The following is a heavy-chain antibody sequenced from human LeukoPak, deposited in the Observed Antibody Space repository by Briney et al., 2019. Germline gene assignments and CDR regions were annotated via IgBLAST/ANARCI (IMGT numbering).Heavy chain of an antibody. J-gene: IGHJ4*02. CDR2: INHSGST. Sequence: SETLSLTCAVYGGSFSGYYWSWIRQPPGKGLEWIGEINHSGSTNYNPSLKSRVTISVDTSKNQFSLKLSSVTAADTAVYYCARASEQWLVQTFDYWGQGTLVTVSS. V-gene: IGHV4-34*01. CDR1: GGSFSGYY. D-gene: IGHD6-19*01. CDR3: ARASEQWLVQTFDY.